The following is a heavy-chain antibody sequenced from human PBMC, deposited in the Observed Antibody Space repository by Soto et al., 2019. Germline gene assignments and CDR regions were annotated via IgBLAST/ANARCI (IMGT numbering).Heavy chain of an antibody. Sequence: SETLSLTCTVSGGSISSSSYYWVLIRQPPGKGLEWIGSIYYSGSTYYNPSLKSRVTISVDTSKNQFSLKLSSVTAADTAVYYWARLPRTGDLLSPPRYYFDYWGQGTLVTVSS. V-gene: IGHV4-39*01. CDR2: IYYSGST. D-gene: IGHD3-10*01. CDR3: ARLPRTGDLLSPPRYYFDY. CDR1: GGSISSSSYY. J-gene: IGHJ4*02.